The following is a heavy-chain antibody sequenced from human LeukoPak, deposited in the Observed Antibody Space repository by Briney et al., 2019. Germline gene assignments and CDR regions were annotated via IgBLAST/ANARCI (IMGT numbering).Heavy chain of an antibody. J-gene: IGHJ4*02. CDR2: IYYSGST. Sequence: PSETLSLTCTVSGGSISSSSYSWGWIRQPPGKGLEWIGSIYYSGSTYYNPSLKSRVTISVDTSKNQFSLKLNSVTAADTAVYYCARLPAITSFGVFIKGYFDYWGQGTLVTVSS. CDR1: GGSISSSSYS. CDR3: ARLPAITSFGVFIKGYFDY. V-gene: IGHV4-39*01. D-gene: IGHD3-3*01.